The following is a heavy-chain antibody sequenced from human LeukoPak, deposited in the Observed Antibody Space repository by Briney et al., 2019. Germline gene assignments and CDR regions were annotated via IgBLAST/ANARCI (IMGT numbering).Heavy chain of an antibody. CDR1: GFTFSSYW. CDR3: AANGGPFDF. Sequence: PGGSLRLSCAASGFTFSSYWMRWVRQAPGKGLEWVANINQHGTDKYYVDSVRGRFNISRDNAKNSLYLQMNSLRAEDTAVYYCAANGGPFDFWGQGTLVTVSS. J-gene: IGHJ4*02. V-gene: IGHV3-7*05. CDR2: INQHGTDK. D-gene: IGHD4-23*01.